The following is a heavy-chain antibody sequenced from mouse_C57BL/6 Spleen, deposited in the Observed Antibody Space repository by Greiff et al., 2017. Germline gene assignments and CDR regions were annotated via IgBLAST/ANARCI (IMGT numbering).Heavy chain of an antibody. CDR1: GYTFTDYE. D-gene: IGHD2-4*01. CDR3: TRGEYDYLFAY. J-gene: IGHJ3*01. CDR2: IDPETGGT. Sequence: QVQLKQSGAELVRPGASVTLSCKASGYTFTDYEMHWVKQTPVHGLEWIGAIDPETGGTAYNQKFKGKAILTADKSSSTAYMELRSLTSEDSAVYYCTRGEYDYLFAYWGQGTLVTVSA. V-gene: IGHV1-15*01.